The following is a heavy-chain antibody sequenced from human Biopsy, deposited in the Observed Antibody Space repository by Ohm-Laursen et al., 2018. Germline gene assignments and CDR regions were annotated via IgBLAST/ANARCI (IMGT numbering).Heavy chain of an antibody. CDR2: ISSGGSTI. V-gene: IGHV3-11*01. CDR1: GFTFSDYQ. D-gene: IGHD3-16*01. CDR3: GRSYGIMAAPVHL. Sequence: GSLRLSCSATGFTFSDYQMSWIRQTPGKGLERVSHISSGGSTIFHADSVKGRFTISRDDAKGSLYLQMTNLRAEDTAVYYCGRSYGIMAAPVHLWGQGTLATVSS. J-gene: IGHJ4*01.